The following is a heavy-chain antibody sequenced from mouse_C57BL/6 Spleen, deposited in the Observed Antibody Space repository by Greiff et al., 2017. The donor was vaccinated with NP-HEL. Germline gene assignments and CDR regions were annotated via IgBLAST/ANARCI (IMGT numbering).Heavy chain of an antibody. V-gene: IGHV1-64*01. Sequence: QVQLQQPGAELVKPGASVKLSCKASGYTFTSYWMHWVKQRPGHGLEWIGMIHPNSGSTNSHEKFKSKATLTVDKSSSTADKQLSSLTSEDSAVYYCAREGYYGSSQAWFAYWGKGTLVTVSA. CDR2: IHPNSGST. D-gene: IGHD1-1*01. J-gene: IGHJ3*01. CDR3: AREGYYGSSQAWFAY. CDR1: GYTFTSYW.